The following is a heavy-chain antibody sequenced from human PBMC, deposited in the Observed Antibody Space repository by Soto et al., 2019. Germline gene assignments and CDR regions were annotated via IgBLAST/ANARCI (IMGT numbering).Heavy chain of an antibody. D-gene: IGHD3-16*01. J-gene: IGHJ4*02. CDR3: ARRYGGAIDY. Sequence: QVQLQESGPGLVKPSETLSLTCTVSGGTISSWYWSWIRQPPGKGLEWIGYIYYSGSTNCNPSLKSRVTISVDTSKNQFSLKRSSVTAADTAVYYCARRYGGAIDYWGQGTLVTVSS. CDR1: GGTISSWY. CDR2: IYYSGST. V-gene: IGHV4-59*08.